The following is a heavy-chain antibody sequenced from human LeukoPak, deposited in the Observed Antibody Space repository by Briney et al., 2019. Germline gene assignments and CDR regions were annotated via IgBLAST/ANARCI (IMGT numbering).Heavy chain of an antibody. CDR3: ARDLGATSWAYYFDY. CDR2: ISYDGSNK. D-gene: IGHD1-26*01. CDR1: GFSFSNYA. V-gene: IGHV3-30*03. J-gene: IGHJ4*02. Sequence: GGSLRLSCVSSGFSFSNYAMSWVRQAPGKGLEWVAVISYDGSNKYYADSVKGRFTISRDNSKNTLYLQMNSLRAEDTAVYYCARDLGATSWAYYFDYWGQGTLVTVSS.